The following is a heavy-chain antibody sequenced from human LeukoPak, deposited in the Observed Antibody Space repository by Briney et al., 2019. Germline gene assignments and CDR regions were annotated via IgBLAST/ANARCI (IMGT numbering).Heavy chain of an antibody. Sequence: GGSLRLSCAASGFTFSSLAMSWVRQAPGKGLEWVSAISTSVGSTYYADSVKGRFTISRDNSKNTLYLQMNSLRAEDTAVYYCAKDYSSNWYNWFDPWGQGTLVTVSP. CDR3: AKDYSSNWYNWFDP. V-gene: IGHV3-23*01. CDR2: ISTSVGST. J-gene: IGHJ5*02. CDR1: GFTFSSLA. D-gene: IGHD6-13*01.